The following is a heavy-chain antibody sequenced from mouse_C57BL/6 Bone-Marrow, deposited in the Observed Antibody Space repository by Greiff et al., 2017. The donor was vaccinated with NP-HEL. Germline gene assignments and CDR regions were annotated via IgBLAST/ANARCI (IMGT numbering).Heavy chain of an antibody. Sequence: EVMLVESGGGLVQPGGSLSLSCAASGFTFTDYYMSWVRQPPGKALEWLGFIRNKANGYTTEYSASVKGRFTISRDNSQSILYLQMNALRAEDSATYYCARYGTTVVATSYWYFDVWGTGTTVTVSS. CDR3: ARYGTTVVATSYWYFDV. D-gene: IGHD1-1*01. CDR2: IRNKANGYTT. V-gene: IGHV7-3*01. J-gene: IGHJ1*03. CDR1: GFTFTDYY.